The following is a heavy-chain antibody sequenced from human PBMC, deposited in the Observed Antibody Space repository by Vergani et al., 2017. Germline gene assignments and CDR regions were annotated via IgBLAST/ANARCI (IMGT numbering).Heavy chain of an antibody. D-gene: IGHD2-15*01. J-gene: IGHJ4*02. CDR3: ARENCSGGSCYSTYFDC. CDR1: GFTFSSYA. Sequence: QVQLVESGGGVVQPGRSLRLSCAASGFTFSSYAMHWVRQAPGKGLGWVAVISYDGSNKYYADSVKGRFTISRDNSKNTLYLQMNSLRAEDTAVYYCARENCSGGSCYSTYFDCWGQGTLVTVSS. V-gene: IGHV3-30-3*01. CDR2: ISYDGSNK.